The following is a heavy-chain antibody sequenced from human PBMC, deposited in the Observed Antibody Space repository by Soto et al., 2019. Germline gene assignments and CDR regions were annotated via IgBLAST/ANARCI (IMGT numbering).Heavy chain of an antibody. V-gene: IGHV3-48*01. D-gene: IGHD3-22*01. CDR2: IGIGSSTK. CDR3: ARDQLYYNDISGRPLNAFDV. CDR1: GFTFRNYG. J-gene: IGHJ3*01. Sequence: GGSLRLSCAASGFTFRNYGMNWVRQAQGKGLEWVSYIGIGSSTKYYADSVKGRFTISRDNAKNSLYLQMNSLRAEDTAVYYCARDQLYYNDISGRPLNAFDVWGQGTMVTVSS.